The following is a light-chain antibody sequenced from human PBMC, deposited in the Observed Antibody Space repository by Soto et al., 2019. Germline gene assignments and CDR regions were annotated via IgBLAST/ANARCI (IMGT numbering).Light chain of an antibody. Sequence: IPLTQSPSSLSAPVGDTVTITCRAGQTISTFLNWYQHKPGQAPNLLIYAASSLLSGVPSRFNGSGSVTDFTLTIASLQPVDFGTYYCQQSYRSPYTFGQGTKLEIK. CDR2: AAS. V-gene: IGKV1-39*01. CDR3: QQSYRSPYT. CDR1: QTISTF. J-gene: IGKJ2*01.